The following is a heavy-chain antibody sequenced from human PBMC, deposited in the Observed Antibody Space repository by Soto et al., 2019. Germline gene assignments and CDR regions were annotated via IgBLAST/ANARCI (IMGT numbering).Heavy chain of an antibody. CDR1: GYTFTSYY. J-gene: IGHJ5*02. Sequence: ASVKVSCKASGYTFTSYYMHWVRQAPGQGLEWMGIINPSGGSTSYAQRFQGRVTMTRDTSTSTVYMELSSLRSEDTAVYYCAREADKLRFLEWIHNWFDHFGQGTLLTV. D-gene: IGHD3-3*01. V-gene: IGHV1-46*01. CDR3: AREADKLRFLEWIHNWFDH. CDR2: INPSGGST.